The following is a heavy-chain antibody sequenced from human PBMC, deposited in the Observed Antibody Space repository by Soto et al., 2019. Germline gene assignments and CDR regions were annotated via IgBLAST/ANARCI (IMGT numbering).Heavy chain of an antibody. D-gene: IGHD4-4*01. Sequence: LRLSCAASGFTLSDHFMEWVRQAPGKGLEWVGRTKHKAASYTTDYAASVNGRFTISRDDSKNSLYPQMNSLKTEDTAMYYCVTLQFSRWFYWGLGTLVTVSS. J-gene: IGHJ4*02. CDR3: VTLQFSRWFY. V-gene: IGHV3-72*01. CDR2: TKHKAASYTT. CDR1: GFTLSDHF.